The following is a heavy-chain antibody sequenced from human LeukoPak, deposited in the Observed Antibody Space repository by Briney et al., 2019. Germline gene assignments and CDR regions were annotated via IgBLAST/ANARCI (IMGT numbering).Heavy chain of an antibody. CDR2: IHSGGRT. D-gene: IGHD3-16*01. CDR1: GFTTSDNY. V-gene: IGHV3-66*01. CDR3: ARVPFTASLGDYFDY. Sequence: PGGTLRLSCAASGFTTSDNYITWVRQAPGKGLQWVSVIHSGGRTNYAASVKGRFSMSRDKSNGTVYLQLNSLRTEDTAVYFCARVPFTASLGDYFDYWGQGALVTVSS. J-gene: IGHJ4*02.